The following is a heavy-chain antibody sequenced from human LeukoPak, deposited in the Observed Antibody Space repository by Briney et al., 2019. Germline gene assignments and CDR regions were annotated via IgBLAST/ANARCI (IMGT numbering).Heavy chain of an antibody. Sequence: GASVKVSCKASGYTFTSYGISWVRQAPGQGLEWMGWISAYNGNTNYAQKLQGRVTMTTDTSTSTAYMELRSLRSDDTAVFYCARAQYCSRGNCYDLDYWGQGTLVTVSS. J-gene: IGHJ4*02. CDR1: GYTFTSYG. V-gene: IGHV1-18*01. CDR2: ISAYNGNT. CDR3: ARAQYCSRGNCYDLDY. D-gene: IGHD2-15*01.